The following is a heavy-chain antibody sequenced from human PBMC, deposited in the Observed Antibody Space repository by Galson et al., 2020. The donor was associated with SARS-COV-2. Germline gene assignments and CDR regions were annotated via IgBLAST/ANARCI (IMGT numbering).Heavy chain of an antibody. CDR2: IYYSGST. CDR3: PREFVGVVVPAALFDY. J-gene: IGHJ4*02. V-gene: IGHV4-39*07. CDR1: GGSISSSSYY. D-gene: IGHD2-2*01. Sequence: SETLSLTCTVSGGSISSSSYYWGWIRQPPGKGLEWIGSIYYSGSTYYNPYLKSRVTISVDTSKNQFSLKLSSVTAADTAVYYCPREFVGVVVPAALFDYWGQGTLVTFSS.